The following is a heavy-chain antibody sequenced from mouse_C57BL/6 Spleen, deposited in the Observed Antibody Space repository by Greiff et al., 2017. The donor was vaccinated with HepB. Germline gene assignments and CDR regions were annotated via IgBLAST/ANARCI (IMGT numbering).Heavy chain of an antibody. D-gene: IGHD2-3*01. CDR3: ASIYDGYPWFAY. CDR2: ISYDGSN. CDR1: GYSITSGYY. Sequence: EVQLQQSGPGLVKPSQSLSLTCSVTGYSITSGYYWNWIRQFPGNKLEWMGYISYDGSNNYNPSLKNRISITRDTSKNQFFLKLNSVTTEDTATYYCASIYDGYPWFAYWGQGTLVTVSA. V-gene: IGHV3-6*01. J-gene: IGHJ3*01.